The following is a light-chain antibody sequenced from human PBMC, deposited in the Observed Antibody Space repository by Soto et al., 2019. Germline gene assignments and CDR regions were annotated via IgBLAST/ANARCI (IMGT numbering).Light chain of an antibody. CDR1: SSDVGGYKF. Sequence: QTALTQPASVSGSPGQSITISCTGTSSDVGGYKFVSWYQQHPGKAPKLMIYGVSNRPSGVSDRFSGSKSGNTASLTISGLQAEDEADYYCSSYTSSSAVVFGGGTKLTVL. J-gene: IGLJ3*02. CDR2: GVS. CDR3: SSYTSSSAVV. V-gene: IGLV2-14*01.